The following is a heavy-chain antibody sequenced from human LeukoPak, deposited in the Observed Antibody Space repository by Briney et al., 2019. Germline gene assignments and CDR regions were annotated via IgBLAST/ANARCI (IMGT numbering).Heavy chain of an antibody. D-gene: IGHD2-2*01. CDR2: IKCDGSEK. Sequence: GGSLRLSCAASGFTFGNSWMHWVCQAPEKGLEGVADIKCDGSEKCYVDSVKGRLTISRDNAKNSLYLQVHSLRAEDMTVYYCVRGVGSSTSCYVRAFDIWGQGTMVTVSS. CDR1: GFTFGNSW. CDR3: VRGVGSSTSCYVRAFDI. J-gene: IGHJ3*02. V-gene: IGHV3-52*01.